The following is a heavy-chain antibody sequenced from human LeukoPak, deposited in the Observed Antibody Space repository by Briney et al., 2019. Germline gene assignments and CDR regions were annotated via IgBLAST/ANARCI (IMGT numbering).Heavy chain of an antibody. D-gene: IGHD2-2*01. CDR2: IFYSGST. CDR1: GGSISSGGYY. CDR3: ARLNHCSTTSCYWVDP. V-gene: IGHV4-30-4*08. Sequence: PSETLSLTCNVSGGSISSGGYYWSWIRQPPGKGLEWIGYIFYSGSTYHNPSLKSRVTISVDTSKSQFSLKLRSVTAADTAVYYCARLNHCSTTSCYWVDPWGQGTLVTVSS. J-gene: IGHJ5*02.